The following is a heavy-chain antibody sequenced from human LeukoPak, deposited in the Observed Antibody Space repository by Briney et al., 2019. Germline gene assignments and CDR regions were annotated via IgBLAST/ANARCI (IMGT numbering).Heavy chain of an antibody. CDR2: INHSGST. D-gene: IGHD5-18*01. CDR3: AREADTAMVSAFDI. J-gene: IGHJ3*02. CDR1: GGSFSGYC. Sequence: SETLSLTCAVYGGSFSGYCWSWIRQPPGKGLEWIGEINHSGSTNYNPSLKSRVTISVDTSKNQFSLKLSSVTAADTAVYYCAREADTAMVSAFDIWGQGTMVTVSS. V-gene: IGHV4-34*01.